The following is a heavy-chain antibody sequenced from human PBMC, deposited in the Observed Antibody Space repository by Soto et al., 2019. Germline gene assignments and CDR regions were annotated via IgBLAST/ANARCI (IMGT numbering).Heavy chain of an antibody. CDR2: ISSSSSTI. Sequence: GGSLRLSCAASGFTFSSYSMNWVRQAPGKGLEWVSYISSSSSTIYYADSVKGRFTISRDNAKNSLYLQMNSLRAEDTAVYYCARDANPHNVLLWFGELLEPWWFDPWGQGTLVTVSS. CDR1: GFTFSSYS. V-gene: IGHV3-48*01. D-gene: IGHD3-10*01. J-gene: IGHJ5*02. CDR3: ARDANPHNVLLWFGELLEPWWFDP.